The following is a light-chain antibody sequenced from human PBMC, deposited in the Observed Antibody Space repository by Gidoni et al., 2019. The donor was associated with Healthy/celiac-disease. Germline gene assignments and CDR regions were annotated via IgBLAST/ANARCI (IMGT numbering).Light chain of an antibody. CDR2: GNS. CDR1: SSNIGAGYD. Sequence: QSVLTPPPSVSGAPGQRVTISCTGSSSNIGAGYDVHWYQQFPGTAPKLLIYGNSNRPSGVPDRFSGSKFGTSASLAITGLQAEDEADYYCQSYDSSLSASVVFGGGTKLTVL. V-gene: IGLV1-40*01. CDR3: QSYDSSLSASVV. J-gene: IGLJ2*01.